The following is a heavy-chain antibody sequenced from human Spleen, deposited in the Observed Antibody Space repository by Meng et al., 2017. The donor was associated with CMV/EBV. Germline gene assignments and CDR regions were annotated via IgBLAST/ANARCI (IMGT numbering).Heavy chain of an antibody. CDR1: GFTFSSYG. CDR3: ARDWGYYSYGMDV. V-gene: IGHV3-33*01. D-gene: IGHD3-16*01. CDR2: IWYDGSNK. J-gene: IGHJ6*02. Sequence: GESLKISCAASGFTFSSYGMHWVRQAPGKGLEWVAVIWYDGSNKYYADSVKGRFTISRDNSKNTLYLQMNSLRAEDTAVYYCARDWGYYSYGMDVWGQGTTVTVSS.